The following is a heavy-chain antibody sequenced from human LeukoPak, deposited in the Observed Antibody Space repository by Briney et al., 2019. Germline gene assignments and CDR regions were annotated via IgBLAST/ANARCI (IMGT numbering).Heavy chain of an antibody. Sequence: PGGSLRLSCAASGFTFSSYSMNWVRQAPGKGLEWVSSISSSSSYIYYADSVKGRFTISRDNAKNSLYLQMNSLRAEDTAVYYCARYPVRTTVTTGGRGYWGQGTLVTVSS. D-gene: IGHD4-17*01. CDR2: ISSSSSYI. CDR3: ARYPVRTTVTTGGRGY. J-gene: IGHJ4*02. CDR1: GFTFSSYS. V-gene: IGHV3-21*01.